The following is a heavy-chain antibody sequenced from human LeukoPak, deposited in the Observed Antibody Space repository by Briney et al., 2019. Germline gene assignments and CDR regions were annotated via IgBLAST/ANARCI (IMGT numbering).Heavy chain of an antibody. CDR2: ISGSGGGA. V-gene: IGHV3-23*01. J-gene: IGHJ4*02. CDR3: AKRGVVIRVFLVGFHKEAYYFDS. Sequence: PGGSLRLSCAVSGITLSNYGMGWVRQAPGKGLEWVAGISGSGGGAQYADSVKGRFTISRDNAKNRLYLHMNSLRAEDTAMYFCAKRGVVIRVFLVGFHKEAYYFDSWGQGVLVTVSS. CDR1: GITLSNYG. D-gene: IGHD3-10*01.